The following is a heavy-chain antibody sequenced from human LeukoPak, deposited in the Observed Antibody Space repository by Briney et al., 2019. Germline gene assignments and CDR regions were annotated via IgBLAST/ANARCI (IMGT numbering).Heavy chain of an antibody. CDR2: INWDGSST. Sequence: PGGFLRLSCAASGFTFDDYGMSWVRQAPGKGLEWVSGINWDGSSTGYADSAKGRFTISKDNAKNSLYVQMNSLRAEDTAFYYCARHRLGSNFPDFDFWGQGTLVTVSS. CDR3: ARHRLGSNFPDFDF. D-gene: IGHD1-20*01. CDR1: GFTFDDYG. J-gene: IGHJ4*02. V-gene: IGHV3-20*04.